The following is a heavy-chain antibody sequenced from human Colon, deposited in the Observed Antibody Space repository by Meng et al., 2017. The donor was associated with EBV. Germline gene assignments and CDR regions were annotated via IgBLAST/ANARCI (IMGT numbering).Heavy chain of an antibody. V-gene: IGHV4-34*12. CDR1: GGDLSGAY. Sequence: VQLQQWGAGLLKPQATLSLTCAVNGGDLSGAYWNWIRQPPGKGLEWIGEIIHGGSPSYNPSLKSRVTISIDTSKNQLSLMLSSVTAADTAVYYCARRPTGIDYWGQGTLVTVSS. CDR2: IIHGGSP. J-gene: IGHJ4*02. D-gene: IGHD2-8*02. CDR3: ARRPTGIDY.